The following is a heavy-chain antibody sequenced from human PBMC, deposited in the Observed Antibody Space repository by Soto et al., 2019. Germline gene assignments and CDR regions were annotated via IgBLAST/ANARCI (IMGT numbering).Heavy chain of an antibody. D-gene: IGHD6-19*01. CDR1: GASVSSNSAA. CDR3: AREDSSGWYGDWFDP. Sequence: SQTLSLTCAISGASVSSNSAAWYWIRQSPSRGLEWLGRTYYRSKWYNDYAVPVKSRITINPETSKNQFSLQLNSVTPEDTAVYYCAREDSSGWYGDWFDPWGQGTLVTVSS. J-gene: IGHJ5*02. V-gene: IGHV6-1*01. CDR2: TYYRSKWYN.